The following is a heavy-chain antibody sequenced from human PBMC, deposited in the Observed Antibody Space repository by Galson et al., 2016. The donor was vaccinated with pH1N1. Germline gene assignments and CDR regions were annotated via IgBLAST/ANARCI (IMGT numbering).Heavy chain of an antibody. Sequence: LRLSCAASGLTFNSYGMHWVRQAPGKGPEWVAFIRYDGRNKYYADSVKGRFTISRDNSKNMLYLQMNSLRTEDTAVYYCAKDRGYSYGRFFDYWGQGALVIVSS. V-gene: IGHV3-30*02. CDR3: AKDRGYSYGRFFDY. D-gene: IGHD5-12*01. CDR1: GLTFNSYG. J-gene: IGHJ4*02. CDR2: IRYDGRNK.